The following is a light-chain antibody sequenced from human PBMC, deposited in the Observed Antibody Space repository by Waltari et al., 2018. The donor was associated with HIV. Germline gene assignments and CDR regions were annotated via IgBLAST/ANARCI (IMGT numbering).Light chain of an antibody. CDR1: NIGSKN. Sequence: SYVLTQPPSVSVAPGQTARITCGGNNIGSKNVHWYQQKPGQAPVVVVYDYTDRPSGIPERSSGSNSGNTATLTISRVEAGEEADYHCQVWNTSSDHVIFGGGTKLTVL. CDR3: QVWNTSSDHVI. J-gene: IGLJ2*01. V-gene: IGLV3-21*02. CDR2: DYT.